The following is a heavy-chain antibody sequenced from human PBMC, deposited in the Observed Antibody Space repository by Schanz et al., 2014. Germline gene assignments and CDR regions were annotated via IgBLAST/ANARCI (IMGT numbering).Heavy chain of an antibody. CDR3: AKGLYYDNTGGGFDY. D-gene: IGHD3-16*01. CDR1: GFTVSSNH. J-gene: IGHJ4*02. CDR2: IYSGIGA. Sequence: EGQLAESGGGLVQPGGSLRLSCAVSGFTVSSNHMSWVRQAPGKGLEWVSVIYSGIGAYYADSVKDRFTVSRDNSKTTLPLQMNSLRAEDTAVYYCAKGLYYDNTGGGFDYWGQGTLXTVSS. V-gene: IGHV3-66*01.